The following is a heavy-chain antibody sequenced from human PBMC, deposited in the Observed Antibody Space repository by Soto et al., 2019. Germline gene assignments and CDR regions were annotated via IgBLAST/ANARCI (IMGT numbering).Heavy chain of an antibody. Sequence: QVQLQESGPGLVKPSQTLSLTCTVSGGSISTGDYYWSWFRQPPGKGLEWIGYIYDSGSTYYNPXLKSRLTISADXSXNXXSLRLNSGTAADTAVYDCARGGWVVLALTPLYFATWGQGALVTVSS. CDR3: ARGGWVVLALTPLYFAT. CDR2: IYDSGST. CDR1: GGSISTGDYY. D-gene: IGHD2-15*01. J-gene: IGHJ4*02. V-gene: IGHV4-30-4*01.